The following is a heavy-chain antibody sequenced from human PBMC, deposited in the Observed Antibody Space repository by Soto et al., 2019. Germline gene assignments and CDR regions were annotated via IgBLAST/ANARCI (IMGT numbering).Heavy chain of an antibody. J-gene: IGHJ4*02. D-gene: IGHD4-17*01. CDR2: IDYKGNT. Sequence: PSETLSLTCTVSGGSISTHYWNWVRQPPGKGLEWIGYIDYKGNTKYNPSLKSRVTTSVDTSNNQFSLNLNSVTAADTAVYHCARDYYGDYYFDSWGQGILVTVS. CDR1: GGSISTHY. V-gene: IGHV4-59*11. CDR3: ARDYYGDYYFDS.